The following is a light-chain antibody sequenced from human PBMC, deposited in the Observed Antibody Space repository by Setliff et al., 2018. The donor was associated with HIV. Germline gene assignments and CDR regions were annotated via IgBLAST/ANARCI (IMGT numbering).Light chain of an antibody. V-gene: IGLV2-23*02. CDR1: SSDVGSYNL. CDR2: EVS. CDR3: CSYAGSSTFV. J-gene: IGLJ3*02. Sequence: QSALTQPASVSGSPGQSITISCTGSSSDVGSYNLVSWYQQHPRKAPKLMIYEVSKWPSGVSNRFSGSKSGNTASLTISGPQAGDEADYYCCSYAGSSTFVFGGGTKVTVL.